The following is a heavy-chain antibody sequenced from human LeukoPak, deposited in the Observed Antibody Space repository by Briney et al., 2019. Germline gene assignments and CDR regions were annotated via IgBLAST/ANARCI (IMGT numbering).Heavy chain of an antibody. CDR1: GFTFSSYA. CDR2: ISYDGSNK. Sequence: QTGGSLRLSCAASGFTFSSYAMDWVRQAPGKGLEWVAVISYDGSNKYYADSVKGRFTISRDNSKNTLYLQMNSLRAEDTAVYYCARDPSPVVTLYYFDYWGQGTLVTVSS. J-gene: IGHJ4*02. V-gene: IGHV3-30-3*01. CDR3: ARDPSPVVTLYYFDY. D-gene: IGHD4-23*01.